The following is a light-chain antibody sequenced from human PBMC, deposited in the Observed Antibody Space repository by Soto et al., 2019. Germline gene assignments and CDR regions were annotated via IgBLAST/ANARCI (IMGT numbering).Light chain of an antibody. J-gene: IGKJ2*01. CDR3: QQRSNWPLMYT. V-gene: IGKV3-11*01. CDR1: QSVSSY. Sequence: EIVLTQSPATLSLSPGERATLSCRASQSVSSYLAWYQQKPGQAPRLLIYDASNRATGSPARFSGSGYGTDFTLTISSLEPEDFAVYYCQQRSNWPLMYTFGQGTKLEIK. CDR2: DAS.